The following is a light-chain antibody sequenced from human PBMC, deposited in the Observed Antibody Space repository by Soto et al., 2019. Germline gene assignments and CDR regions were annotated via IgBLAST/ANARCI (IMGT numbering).Light chain of an antibody. CDR1: QSVASY. V-gene: IGKV3-11*01. J-gene: IGKJ4*02. CDR2: DAS. CDR3: QQRSNWPRT. Sequence: EIVLTQSPATLSLSPGERATLSCRASQSVASYLAWYQQRPGQAPRLLISDASNRATGIPARFSGSGSGTDFTLTISSLEPEDFAVYYCQQRSNWPRTFGRGTKVEIK.